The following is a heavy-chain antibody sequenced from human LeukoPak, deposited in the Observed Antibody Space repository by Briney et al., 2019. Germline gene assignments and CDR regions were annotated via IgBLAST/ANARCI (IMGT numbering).Heavy chain of an antibody. D-gene: IGHD5-12*01. Sequence: GASVKVSCKASGGTFSSYAISWVRQAPGQGLEWMGWISAYNGNTNYAQKLQGRVTMTTDTSTSTAYMGLRSLRSDDTAVYYCARDQVNSGYDSNFDYWGQGTLVTVSS. CDR3: ARDQVNSGYDSNFDY. CDR1: GGTFSSYA. CDR2: ISAYNGNT. J-gene: IGHJ4*02. V-gene: IGHV1-18*01.